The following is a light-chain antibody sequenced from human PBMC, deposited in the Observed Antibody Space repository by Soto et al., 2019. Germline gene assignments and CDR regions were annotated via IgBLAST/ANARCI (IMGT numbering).Light chain of an antibody. CDR1: ESVSNK. CDR3: QQYNNCPKIT. CDR2: GAS. Sequence: IVVTQSAAAVSVSPGERATVSCRASESVSNKLGWYQQKPGQAPRLLIYGASTRASGITARFSGSGSGTEFTLPISSFQHAEFGLYYCQQYNNCPKITFGQGTRLE. V-gene: IGKV3-15*01. J-gene: IGKJ5*01.